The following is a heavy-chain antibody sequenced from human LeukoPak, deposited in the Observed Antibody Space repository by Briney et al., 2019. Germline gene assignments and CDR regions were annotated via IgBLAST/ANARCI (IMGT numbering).Heavy chain of an antibody. CDR3: ARDSPSYDFWSGYFSGYYYYGMDV. CDR2: MNPNSGNT. V-gene: IGHV1-8*01. Sequence: ASVKVSCKASGYTFTGYDINWVRQATGQGLEWMGWMNPNSGNTGYAQKFQGRVTMTRNTSISTAYMELSSLRSEDTAVYYCARDSPSYDFWSGYFSGYYYYGMDVWGQGTTVTVSS. D-gene: IGHD3-3*01. J-gene: IGHJ6*02. CDR1: GYTFTGYD.